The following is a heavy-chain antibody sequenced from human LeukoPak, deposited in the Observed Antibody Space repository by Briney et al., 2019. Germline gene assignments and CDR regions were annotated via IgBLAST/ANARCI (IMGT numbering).Heavy chain of an antibody. CDR3: ARDSFETDIDY. D-gene: IGHD1-14*01. J-gene: IGHJ4*02. CDR1: GFLFSRNW. Sequence: GGSLRLSCAASGFLFSRNWMRWVRQAPGKGLEWVANIKEDGSEKYYVESMKGRFTISRDNVKNSLYLQINSLRAEDTAVYYCARDSFETDIDYWGQGTLVTVSS. V-gene: IGHV3-7*01. CDR2: IKEDGSEK.